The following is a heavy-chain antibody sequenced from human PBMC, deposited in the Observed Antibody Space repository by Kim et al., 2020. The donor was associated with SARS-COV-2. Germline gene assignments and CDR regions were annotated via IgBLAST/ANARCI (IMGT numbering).Heavy chain of an antibody. CDR3: AKVSSGSSGWFEYFHP. CDR2: IRGSGDRT. CDR1: GFTFNSYA. J-gene: IGHJ1*01. V-gene: IGHV3-23*01. D-gene: IGHD6-19*01. Sequence: GGSLRLSCAASGFTFNSYAMSWVRQAPGKGLEWVSGIRGSGDRTSYADSVKGRFTISRDNSRNTLYLQMDSLRAEDTAVYYCAKVSSGSSGWFEYFHPWGQGTLVTVSS.